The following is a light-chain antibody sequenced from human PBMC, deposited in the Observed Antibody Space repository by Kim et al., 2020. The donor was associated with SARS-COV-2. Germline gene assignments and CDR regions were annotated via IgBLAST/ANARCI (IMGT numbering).Light chain of an antibody. CDR3: QQYSSSPAT. CDR2: GAS. J-gene: IGKJ1*01. CDR1: PGVSSNY. V-gene: IGKV3-20*01. Sequence: SPRERATLSCRASPGVSSNYLAWYQQKPGQAPRLLIYGASSRATGIPDRFSGSESGTDFTLTITRLEPEDFAVYYCQQYSSSPATFGQGTKVEVK.